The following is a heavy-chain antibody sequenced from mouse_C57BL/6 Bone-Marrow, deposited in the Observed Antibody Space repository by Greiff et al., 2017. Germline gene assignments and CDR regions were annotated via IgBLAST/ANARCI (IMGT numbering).Heavy chain of an antibody. V-gene: IGHV5-6*01. CDR1: GFTFSSYG. CDR2: ISSGGSYT. Sequence: EVQLVESGGDLVKPGGSLKLSCAASGFTFSSYGMSWVRQTPDKRLEWVATISSGGSYTYYPDSVKGRFTISRDHAKNTLYLQMSSLKSEDTAMYYCAIMITTFAYWGQGTLVTVSA. J-gene: IGHJ3*01. CDR3: AIMITTFAY. D-gene: IGHD2-4*01.